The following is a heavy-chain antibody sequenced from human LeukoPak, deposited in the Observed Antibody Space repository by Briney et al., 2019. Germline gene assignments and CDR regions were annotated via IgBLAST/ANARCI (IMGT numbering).Heavy chain of an antibody. CDR2: IYPSDSDS. V-gene: IGHV5-51*01. CDR1: NYTFSRHW. CDR3: ARPLDFGGNSNWYFDL. Sequence: GESLKISCKGSNYTFSRHWIGWVRQTPEKGLEWMGIIYPSDSDSRYSPSFQGQVTFSVDRSINTAYLHLSGLKASDTAMYYCARPLDFGGNSNWYFDLWGRGTLLTVSS. D-gene: IGHD4-23*01. J-gene: IGHJ2*01.